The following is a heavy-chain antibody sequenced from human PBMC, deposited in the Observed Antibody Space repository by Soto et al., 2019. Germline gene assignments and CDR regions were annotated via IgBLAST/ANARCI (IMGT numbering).Heavy chain of an antibody. J-gene: IGHJ3*01. V-gene: IGHV3-23*01. Sequence: DVQLLESGGGLVQPGGSLRLSCAASGFTFGNYAINWVRLAQVKGMEWDSGISGGGGSTYYADSVKRRFTIFRDTAKNTVFLQMNSLRADDTSVYYCAKGFIVVVTVLRPDDAFDVWGQGTMGTVSS. CDR3: AKGFIVVVTVLRPDDAFDV. D-gene: IGHD2-21*02. CDR2: ISGGGGST. CDR1: GFTFGNYA.